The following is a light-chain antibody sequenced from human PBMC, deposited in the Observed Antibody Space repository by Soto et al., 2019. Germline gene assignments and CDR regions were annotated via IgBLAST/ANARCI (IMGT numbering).Light chain of an antibody. CDR1: EAINNNF. V-gene: IGKV3-20*01. J-gene: IGKJ4*01. CDR2: GAS. CDR3: QQYHLSPLT. Sequence: EIVLTQSPGALSVAPGETLSLSCRASEAINNNFVAWYQQRPGQVPRLLMYGASIRVSGVPDRISGRRSGTGFILNIARVEHEDSAVYFCQQYHLSPLTFGGGTQV.